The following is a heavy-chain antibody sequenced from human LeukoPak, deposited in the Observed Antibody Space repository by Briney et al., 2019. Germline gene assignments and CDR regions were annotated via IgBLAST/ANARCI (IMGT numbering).Heavy chain of an antibody. CDR3: ARRCSDGSCYSNDAFDI. V-gene: IGHV4-34*01. Sequence: SEALSLTCAVYGGSFSGYDWTWIRQPPGKGLEWIGEINHSGSNNYNPSLKSRVTISEDTSKNQFSLKLSSVTAADTAVYYCARRCSDGSCYSNDAFDIWGQGTMVTVSS. CDR1: GGSFSGYD. D-gene: IGHD2-15*01. CDR2: INHSGSN. J-gene: IGHJ3*02.